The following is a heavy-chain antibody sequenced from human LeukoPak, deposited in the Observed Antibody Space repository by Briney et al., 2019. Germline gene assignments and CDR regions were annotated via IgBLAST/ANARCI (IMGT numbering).Heavy chain of an antibody. CDR1: GFTFVDYG. CDR2: INYNGAIT. Sequence: GGSLRLSCATSGFTFVDYGPSWVRRAPGKGLEWLCAINYNGAITDYADSVKGRFTVSRDNAKNSLYLRMDSLRAEDTALYYCARDRLGPSFSVSHFDLWGQGTLVTVSS. V-gene: IGHV3-20*04. CDR3: ARDRLGPSFSVSHFDL. D-gene: IGHD3-3*02. J-gene: IGHJ4*02.